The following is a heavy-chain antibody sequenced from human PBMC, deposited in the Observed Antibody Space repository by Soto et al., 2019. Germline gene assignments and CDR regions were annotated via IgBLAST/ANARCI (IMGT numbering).Heavy chain of an antibody. Sequence: QVQLVQAGAEVKKPGASVKVSCKAAGYNVSTYTMHWVRQAPGQRFEWTGWVNAGNGDTRYSQKFQGRGTITRDTFATTGCMELSSLTSEDTAVYYCARASSHHDGFDMWGQGTKVTFSS. CDR1: GYNVSTYT. V-gene: IGHV1-3*01. J-gene: IGHJ3*02. CDR3: ARASSHHDGFDM. CDR2: VNAGNGDT.